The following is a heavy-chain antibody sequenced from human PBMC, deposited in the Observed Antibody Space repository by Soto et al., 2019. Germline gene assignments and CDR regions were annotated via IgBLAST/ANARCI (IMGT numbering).Heavy chain of an antibody. D-gene: IGHD6-19*01. CDR3: ARHRIWGQIEVAGNNWFDP. Sequence: SETLSLTCTVSGYSIRNGYYWGWIRQPPGKGLEWIGTIYHSGSTYYNPSLKSRVTISVDASENHFSLKLSSVTAADTAVYYCARHRIWGQIEVAGNNWFDPWGQGTLVTVSS. V-gene: IGHV4-38-2*02. CDR1: GYSIRNGYY. J-gene: IGHJ5*02. CDR2: IYHSGST.